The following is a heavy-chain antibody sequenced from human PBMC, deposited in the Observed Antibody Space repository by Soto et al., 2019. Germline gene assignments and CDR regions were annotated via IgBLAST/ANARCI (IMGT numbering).Heavy chain of an antibody. CDR3: AREPEDGVPGDY. CDR1: GYTFTAHS. CDR2: IIVSHDRP. J-gene: IGHJ4*02. V-gene: IGHV1-3*01. Sequence: VQLVQSGTEVKEPGASVRVSCKASGYTFTAHSLHWARQAPGQGLEWMGWIIVSHDRPRYAPQFQGRLTFETDRIGTPAYMHLTRLTPEDTAVYFCAREPEDGVPGDYWGQGPPVVVSS. D-gene: IGHD2-15*01.